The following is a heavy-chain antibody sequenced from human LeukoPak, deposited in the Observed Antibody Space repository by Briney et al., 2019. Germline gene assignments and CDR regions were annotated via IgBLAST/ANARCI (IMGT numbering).Heavy chain of an antibody. CDR2: ISAYNGNT. Sequence: ASVKVSCKASGYTFTSYGISWVRQAPGRGLEWMGWISAYNGNTNYAQKLQGRVTMTTDTSTSTAYMELRSLRSDDTAVYYCARGSGWPYYYYYGMDVWGQGTTVTVSS. CDR3: ARGSGWPYYYYYGMDV. D-gene: IGHD6-19*01. V-gene: IGHV1-18*01. J-gene: IGHJ6*02. CDR1: GYTFTSYG.